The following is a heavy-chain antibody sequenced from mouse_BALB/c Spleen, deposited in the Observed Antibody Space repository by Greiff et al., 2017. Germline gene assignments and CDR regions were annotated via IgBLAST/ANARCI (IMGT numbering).Heavy chain of an antibody. CDR2: IYPGNSDT. D-gene: IGHD2-2*01. CDR1: GYTFTSYW. CDR3: TRWGLRRFYAMDY. J-gene: IGHJ4*01. Sequence: EVKLVESGTVLARPGASVKMSCKASGYTFTSYWMHWVKQRPGQGLEWIGAIYPGNSDTSYNQKFKGKAKLTAVTSTSTAYMELSSLTNEDSAVYYCTRWGLRRFYAMDYWGQGTSVTVSS. V-gene: IGHV1-5*01.